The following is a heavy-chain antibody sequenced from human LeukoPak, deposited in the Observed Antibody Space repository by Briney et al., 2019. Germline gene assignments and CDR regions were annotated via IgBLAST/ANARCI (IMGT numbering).Heavy chain of an antibody. CDR1: GFTFSSYA. V-gene: IGHV3-23*01. CDR3: AKGRLQVGATLYYFDY. CDR2: ISGSGGST. D-gene: IGHD1-26*01. J-gene: IGHJ4*02. Sequence: GRSLRLSCAASGFTFSSYAMSWVRQAPGKGLEWVSAISGSGGSTYYADSVKGRFTISRDNSKNTLYLQMNSLRAEDTAVYYCAKGRLQVGATLYYFDYWGQGTLVTVSS.